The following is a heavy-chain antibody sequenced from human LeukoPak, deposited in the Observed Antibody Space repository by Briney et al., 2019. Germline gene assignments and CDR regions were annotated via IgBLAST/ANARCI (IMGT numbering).Heavy chain of an antibody. D-gene: IGHD3-10*02. Sequence: SETLSLTCAVYGGSFSTYYWSWIRQTPGRGLEWIGEINHSGSTNYNPSLKSRVSISIDTSKNEFSLKLSSVTAADTAVYYCARLPTFVNWFDPWGQGTLVTVSS. CDR2: INHSGST. V-gene: IGHV4-34*01. CDR1: GGSFSTYY. CDR3: ARLPTFVNWFDP. J-gene: IGHJ5*02.